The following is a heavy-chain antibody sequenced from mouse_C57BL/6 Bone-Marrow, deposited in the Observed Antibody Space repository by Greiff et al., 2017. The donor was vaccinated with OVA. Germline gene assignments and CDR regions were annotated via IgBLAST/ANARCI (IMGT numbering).Heavy chain of an antibody. CDR2: IHPNSGST. CDR1: GYTFTSYW. V-gene: IGHV1-64*01. CDR3: ARVYYYGSSYDWYYFDY. D-gene: IGHD1-1*01. Sequence: QVQLQQPGAELVKPGASVKLSCKASGYTFTSYWMHWVKQRPGQGLEWIGMIHPNSGSTNYNEKFKSKATLPVDKSSSTAYMQLSSLTSEDSAVYYCARVYYYGSSYDWYYFDYWGQGTTLTVSS. J-gene: IGHJ2*01.